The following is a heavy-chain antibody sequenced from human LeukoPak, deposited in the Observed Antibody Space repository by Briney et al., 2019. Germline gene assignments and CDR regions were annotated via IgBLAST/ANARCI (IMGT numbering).Heavy chain of an antibody. J-gene: IGHJ1*01. D-gene: IGHD2-2*01. Sequence: PSETLYLTCAVSGYSISSGYYWGWIRQPPGKGLEWIGSIYHSGSTYYNPSLKSRVTISVDTSKNQFSLKLSSVTAADTAVYYCARLHAYCSSTSCLLFQHWGQGTLVTVSS. CDR3: ARLHAYCSSTSCLLFQH. V-gene: IGHV4-38-2*01. CDR2: IYHSGST. CDR1: GYSISSGYY.